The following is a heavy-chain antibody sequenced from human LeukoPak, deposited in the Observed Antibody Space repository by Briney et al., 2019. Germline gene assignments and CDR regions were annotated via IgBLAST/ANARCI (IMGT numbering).Heavy chain of an antibody. CDR2: ISGSGGST. CDR3: AKDRSRVDTAMVTGY. V-gene: IGHV3-23*01. J-gene: IGHJ4*02. D-gene: IGHD5-18*01. Sequence: GGSLRLSCAASGFTFSSYAMSWVRQAPGKGLEWVSAISGSGGSTYYADSVKGRFTISRDNSKNTLYLQMNSLRAEDTAVYYCAKDRSRVDTAMVTGYWGQGTLVTVSS. CDR1: GFTFSSYA.